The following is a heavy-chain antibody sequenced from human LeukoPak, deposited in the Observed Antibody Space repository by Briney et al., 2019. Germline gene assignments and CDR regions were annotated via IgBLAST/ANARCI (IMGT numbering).Heavy chain of an antibody. CDR1: GGSFSGYY. D-gene: IGHD5-18*01. V-gene: IGHV4-34*01. CDR3: GRVGVLDTAMPIYYFDY. Sequence: PSETLSLTCPVYGGSFSGYYWSWIRQPPGKGLEWIGEINHSGSTNYNPSLKSRVTISVDTSKNQFSLKLSSVTAADTAVYYCGRVGVLDTAMPIYYFDYWGQGTLVTVSS. CDR2: INHSGST. J-gene: IGHJ4*02.